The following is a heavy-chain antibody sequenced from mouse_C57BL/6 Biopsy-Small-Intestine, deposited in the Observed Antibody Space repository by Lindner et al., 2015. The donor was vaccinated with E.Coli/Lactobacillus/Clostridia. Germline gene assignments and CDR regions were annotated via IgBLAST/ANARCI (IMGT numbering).Heavy chain of an antibody. V-gene: IGHV1-22*01. Sequence: VQLQESGPELVKPGASVKISCKASGYTFTDYNMHWVKQSHGKSLEWIGYVNPNNGGTNYNQKFKGKATLTVNKSSSTAYMELRGLTSEDSAVYYCARRAVGTFDYWGQGTTLTVSS. J-gene: IGHJ2*01. CDR3: ARRAVGTFDY. CDR1: GYTFTDYN. CDR2: VNPNNGGT. D-gene: IGHD4-1*01.